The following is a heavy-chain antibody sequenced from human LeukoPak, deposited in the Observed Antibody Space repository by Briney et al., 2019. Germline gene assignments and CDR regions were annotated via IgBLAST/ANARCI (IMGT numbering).Heavy chain of an antibody. J-gene: IGHJ5*02. Sequence: SVKVSCKASGGTFSSYAISWVRQAPGQGLEWMGGIIPIFGTANYAQKFQGRVTITADESTSTAYMELSSLRSEDTAVYYCARVPAVDIVVVPAATHWFDPWGQGTLVTVSS. D-gene: IGHD2-2*01. CDR1: GGTFSSYA. CDR3: ARVPAVDIVVVPAATHWFDP. CDR2: IIPIFGTA. V-gene: IGHV1-69*13.